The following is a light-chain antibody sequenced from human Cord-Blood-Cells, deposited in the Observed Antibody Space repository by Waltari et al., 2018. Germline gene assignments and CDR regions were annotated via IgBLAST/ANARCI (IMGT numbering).Light chain of an antibody. V-gene: IGKV1-13*02. CDR3: QQFNSYPLT. J-gene: IGKJ5*01. Sequence: AIKFTQSRSPLPAPVGHRVTTTCRASPGISSALAWYQQKPGKAPKLLIYDASSLESGFPSRFSGSGSGTDFTLTISSLQPEDFATYYCQQFNSYPLTFGQGTRLEIK. CDR1: PGISSA. CDR2: DAS.